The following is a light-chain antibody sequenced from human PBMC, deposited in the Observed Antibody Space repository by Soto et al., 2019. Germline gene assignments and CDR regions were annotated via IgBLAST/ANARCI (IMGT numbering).Light chain of an antibody. CDR3: QQRYGTPPT. Sequence: DIQMTQSPPSPYASMEDRVTIKCRPSQQFTSYVNWYQQKDWKAPKLMISDGPTLQSAVPSRFIDSGSGTEFTLTLCGLGSEDVATYSCQQRYGTPPTFGQGTKVEVK. V-gene: IGKV1-39*01. J-gene: IGKJ1*01. CDR2: DGP. CDR1: QQFTSY.